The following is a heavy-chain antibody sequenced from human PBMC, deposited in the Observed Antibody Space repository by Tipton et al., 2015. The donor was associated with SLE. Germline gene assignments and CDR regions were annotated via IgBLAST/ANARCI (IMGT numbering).Heavy chain of an antibody. V-gene: IGHV1-69*01. Sequence: QLVQSGAEVKKPGSSVKVSCKASGGTFSNFAISWVRQAPGQGLEWMGEIIPIFGTPNSAQKFQGRVTITADEVTSTAYMEPSSLRPEDTAVYYCARRRWLQLDWYFDLWGRGILVTVSS. J-gene: IGHJ2*01. CDR2: IIPIFGTP. CDR1: GGTFSNFA. CDR3: ARRRWLQLDWYFDL. D-gene: IGHD5-24*01.